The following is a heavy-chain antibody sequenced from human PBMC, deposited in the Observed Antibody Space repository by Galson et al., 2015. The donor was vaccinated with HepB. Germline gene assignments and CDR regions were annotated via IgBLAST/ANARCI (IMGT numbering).Heavy chain of an antibody. CDR3: ARESKGAIPDY. D-gene: IGHD1-26*01. CDR2: INHGGYT. J-gene: IGHJ4*02. CDR1: GGSFSDNY. Sequence: CAVYGGSFSDNYWSWIRQPPGKGLEWIGEINHGGYTNYNPSLKSRVTISVDTSKNQFSLKLSSVTAADTAVYYCARESKGAIPDYWGQGTLVTVSS. V-gene: IGHV4-34*01.